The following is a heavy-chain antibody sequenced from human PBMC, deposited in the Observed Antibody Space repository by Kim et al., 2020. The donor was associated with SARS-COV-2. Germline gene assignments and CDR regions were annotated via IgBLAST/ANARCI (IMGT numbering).Heavy chain of an antibody. D-gene: IGHD3-10*01. J-gene: IGHJ3*02. CDR3: ARELLSLRAFDI. Sequence: SVKVSCKASGGTFSSYAISWVRQAPGQGLEWMGGIIPIFGTANYAQKFQGRVTITADESTSTAYMELSSLRSEDTAVYYCARELLSLRAFDIWGQGTMVTVSS. CDR2: IIPIFGTA. CDR1: GGTFSSYA. V-gene: IGHV1-69*13.